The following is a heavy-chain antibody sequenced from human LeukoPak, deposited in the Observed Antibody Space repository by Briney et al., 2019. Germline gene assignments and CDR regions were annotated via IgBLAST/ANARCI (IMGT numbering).Heavy chain of an antibody. CDR1: GGSISSYY. CDR2: IYTSGST. CDR3: ARALGVRFLEWLSRSKYYYYYYYMDV. D-gene: IGHD3-3*01. Sequence: SETLSLTCTVSGGSISSYYWSWIRQPAGKGLEWIGRIYTSGSTYYNPSLKSRVTISVDTSKNQFSLKLSSVTAADTAVYYCARALGVRFLEWLSRSKYYYYYYYMDVWGKGTTVTVSS. V-gene: IGHV4-4*07. J-gene: IGHJ6*03.